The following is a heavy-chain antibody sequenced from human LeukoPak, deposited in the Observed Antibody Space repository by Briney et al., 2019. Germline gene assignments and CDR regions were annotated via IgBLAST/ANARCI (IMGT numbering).Heavy chain of an antibody. Sequence: ASVKVSCKTSGYTFTAYHVHWVRQATGQGLEWMGWMNPNSGNTGYAQKFQGRVTMTRNTSISTAYMELSSLRSEDTAVYYCARVSRSVWTGYRYYFGYWGQGTLVTVSS. D-gene: IGHD3/OR15-3a*01. V-gene: IGHV1-8*02. CDR1: GYTFTAYH. CDR2: MNPNSGNT. J-gene: IGHJ4*02. CDR3: ARVSRSVWTGYRYYFGY.